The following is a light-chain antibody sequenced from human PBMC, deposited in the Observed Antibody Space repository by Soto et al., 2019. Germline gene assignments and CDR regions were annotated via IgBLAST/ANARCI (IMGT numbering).Light chain of an antibody. J-gene: IGKJ1*01. CDR3: QQSYTTPWT. Sequence: DIPMTQSPSSLSASVGDRVTITCRASQSVSSYFNWYQQKPGKAPKLLIYAVSNLQSGVPSRFSGSGSGTDFTLTISSLQPEDFATYFCQQSYTTPWTFGQGTKVEIK. CDR2: AVS. CDR1: QSVSSY. V-gene: IGKV1-39*01.